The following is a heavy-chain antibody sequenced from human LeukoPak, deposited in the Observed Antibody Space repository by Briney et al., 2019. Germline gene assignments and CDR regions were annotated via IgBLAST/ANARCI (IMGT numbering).Heavy chain of an antibody. D-gene: IGHD3-10*01. CDR2: ISSSGTI. J-gene: IGHJ6*03. CDR1: GFNFISYE. Sequence: PGGSLRLSCAASGFNFISYEMNWVRQAPGKGLEWISYISSSGTIYYAESMKGRFTISRDDGKSELYLQMNSLRAEDTATYFCSRHDDGAGTYYFSYYMDVWGRGTTVTVSS. V-gene: IGHV3-48*03. CDR3: SRHDDGAGTYYFSYYMDV.